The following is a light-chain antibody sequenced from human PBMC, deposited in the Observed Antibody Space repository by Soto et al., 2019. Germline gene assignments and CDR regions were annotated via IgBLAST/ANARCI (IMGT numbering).Light chain of an antibody. J-gene: IGKJ4*01. CDR2: DAS. V-gene: IGKV3-11*01. Sequence: EIVLTRSPATLSLSPGERATLSCRASQSVRSYLAWYQHKHGQAPRLLIYDASNRATGIPARFSGSGSGTDFTLTISSLEPEDFAVYYCQQRSNWPLTFGGGTKVDIK. CDR1: QSVRSY. CDR3: QQRSNWPLT.